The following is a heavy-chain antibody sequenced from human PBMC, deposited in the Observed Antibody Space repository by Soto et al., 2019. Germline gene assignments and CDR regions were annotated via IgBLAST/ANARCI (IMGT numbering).Heavy chain of an antibody. V-gene: IGHV4-30-2*01. CDR2: IYHSGST. CDR1: GGSISSGGYS. J-gene: IGHJ4*02. D-gene: IGHD5-12*01. CDR3: ARALISGYDENYFDY. Sequence: QLQLQESGSGLVKPSQTLSLTCAVSGGSISSGGYSWSWIRQPPGKGLEWIGYIYHSGSTYYNPSLKSRVTISVDRSKNQFSLKLSSVTAADTAVYYCARALISGYDENYFDYWGQGTLVTVSS.